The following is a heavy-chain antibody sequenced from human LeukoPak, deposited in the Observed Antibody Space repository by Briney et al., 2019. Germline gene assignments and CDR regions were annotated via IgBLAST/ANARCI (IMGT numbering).Heavy chain of an antibody. Sequence: GGSLRLSCAASGFIVSNFYMAWVRQAPGEGLEWGSVFSSAGDTYYAESVKGRFTISRDNSKNTLYLQISSLRAEDTAVYYCARVALYALDVWGQGTVVTVSS. CDR3: ARVALYALDV. J-gene: IGHJ3*01. CDR1: GFIVSNFY. D-gene: IGHD3-16*01. CDR2: FSSAGDT. V-gene: IGHV3-53*01.